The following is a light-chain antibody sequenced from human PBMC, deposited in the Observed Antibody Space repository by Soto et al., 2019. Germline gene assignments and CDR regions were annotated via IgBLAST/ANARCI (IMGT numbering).Light chain of an antibody. J-gene: IGLJ1*01. V-gene: IGLV2-14*01. CDR2: DVS. CDR1: SSEVGGYNY. CDR3: SSYTSSSTLGV. Sequence: QSVLTQPASVSGSPGQSIAISCTGTSSEVGGYNYVSWYQQHPGKAPKLMIYDVSNRPSGVSNRFSGSKSGNTASLTISGLHSEDEADYYCSSYTSSSTLGVFGTRTKVTVL.